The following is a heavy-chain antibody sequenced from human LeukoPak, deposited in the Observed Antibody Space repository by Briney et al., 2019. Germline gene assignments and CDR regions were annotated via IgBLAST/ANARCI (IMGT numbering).Heavy chain of an antibody. D-gene: IGHD3-22*01. CDR2: IKQDGSEK. Sequence: PGGSLRLSCAASGFTFSSYWMSWVRQAPGKGLEWMANIKQDGSEKYYVDSVKGRFTISRDNAKNSLYLQMNSLRAEDTAVYYCARGGSGYYPSTLTGWGQGTLVTVSS. V-gene: IGHV3-7*01. CDR3: ARGGSGYYPSTLTG. CDR1: GFTFSSYW. J-gene: IGHJ4*02.